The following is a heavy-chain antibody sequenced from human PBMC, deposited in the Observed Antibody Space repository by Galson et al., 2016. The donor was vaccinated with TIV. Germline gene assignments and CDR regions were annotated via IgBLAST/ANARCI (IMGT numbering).Heavy chain of an antibody. CDR2: IYWDDDK. Sequence: PALVKPTQTLTLTCTFSGFSLSTSGVGVGWIRQPPGKALEWLALIYWDDDKRYSPSLKNRLTTTKDTSKNQVVLTMTNMDPVDTATYYCAHGHMTLSPGSDAFCMGGQGTMVTVSS. V-gene: IGHV2-5*02. D-gene: IGHD2/OR15-2a*01. CDR3: AHGHMTLSPGSDAFCM. CDR1: GFSLSTSGVG. J-gene: IGHJ3*02.